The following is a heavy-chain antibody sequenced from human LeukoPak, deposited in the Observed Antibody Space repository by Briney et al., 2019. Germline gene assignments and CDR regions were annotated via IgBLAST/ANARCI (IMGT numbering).Heavy chain of an antibody. V-gene: IGHV4-34*01. Sequence: SETLSLTCAVYGGSFSGYYWSWIRQPPGKGLEWIGEINRSGSTNYNPSLKSRVTISVDTSKNQFSLKLSSVTAADTTVYYCASWRGYYPNYYYYGMDVWGQGTTVTLSS. CDR2: INRSGST. J-gene: IGHJ6*02. CDR1: GGSFSGYY. CDR3: ASWRGYYPNYYYYGMDV. D-gene: IGHD3-3*01.